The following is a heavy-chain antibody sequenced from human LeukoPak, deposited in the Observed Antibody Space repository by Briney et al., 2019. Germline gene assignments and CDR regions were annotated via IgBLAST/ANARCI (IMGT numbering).Heavy chain of an antibody. D-gene: IGHD3-22*01. Sequence: GGSLRLSCAASGFTFSSYEMNWIRQAPGKGLEWVSSISSSGAYIYYADLVEGRFTISRDNAKNSLYLQMNSLRAEDTAVYYCAKLYDSSGYYFGWGQGTLVTVSS. CDR2: ISSSGAYI. J-gene: IGHJ4*02. CDR3: AKLYDSSGYYFG. CDR1: GFTFSSYE. V-gene: IGHV3-21*01.